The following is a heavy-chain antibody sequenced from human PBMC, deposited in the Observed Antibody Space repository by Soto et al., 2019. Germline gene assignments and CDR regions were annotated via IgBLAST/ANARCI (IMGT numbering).Heavy chain of an antibody. Sequence: SEILSLTCTVSGGSISSGGYYWSWIRQHPGKGLEWIGYIYYSGTTHYSASLRSRVSISVDTSKNQFSLDLSSVTAADTAVYYCATMGTPVTGLYYFDYWGQGTLVTVSS. CDR2: IYYSGTT. J-gene: IGHJ4*02. V-gene: IGHV4-30-4*08. CDR3: ATMGTPVTGLYYFDY. CDR1: GGSISSGGYY. D-gene: IGHD4-17*01.